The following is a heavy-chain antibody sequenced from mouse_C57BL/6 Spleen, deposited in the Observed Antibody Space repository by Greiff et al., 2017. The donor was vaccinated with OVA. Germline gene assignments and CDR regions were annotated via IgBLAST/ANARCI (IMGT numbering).Heavy chain of an antibody. D-gene: IGHD1-1*01. CDR1: GYAFSSSW. CDR2: IYPGDGDT. V-gene: IGHV1-82*01. Sequence: QVQLQQSGPELVKPGASVKISCKASGYAFSSSWMNWVKQRPGKGLEWIGRIYPGDGDTNYNGKFKGKATLTPDKSSSTAYMQLSSLTSEDSAVYFCARFDYYGSSPFDYWGKGTTLTVSS. J-gene: IGHJ2*01. CDR3: ARFDYYGSSPFDY.